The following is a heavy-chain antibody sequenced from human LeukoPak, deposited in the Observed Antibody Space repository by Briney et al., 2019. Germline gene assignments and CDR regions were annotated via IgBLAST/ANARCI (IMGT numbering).Heavy chain of an antibody. CDR2: ISSSGSTI. J-gene: IGHJ6*02. CDR3: ARGNTMASIAAAGYGMDV. V-gene: IGHV3-11*04. D-gene: IGHD6-13*01. CDR1: GFTFSDYY. Sequence: GGSLRLSCAASGFTFSDYYMSWIRQAPGKGLEWVSYISSSGSTIYYADSVKGRFTISRENAKNSLYLQMNSLRAGDTAVYYCARGNTMASIAAAGYGMDVWGQGTMVTVSS.